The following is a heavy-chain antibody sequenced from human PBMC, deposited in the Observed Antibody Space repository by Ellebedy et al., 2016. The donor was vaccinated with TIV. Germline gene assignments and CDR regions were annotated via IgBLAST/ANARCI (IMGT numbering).Heavy chain of an antibody. V-gene: IGHV1-18*01. CDR1: GYTFTTSG. Sequence: ASVKVSCXASGYTFTTSGITWVRQAPGQGLEWMGWISTNSAKTIYAQNLQGRVTMTTDTSTSTAYMELRSLRSDDTAVYYCARVPMPGKADYWGQGTLVTVSS. CDR2: ISTNSAKT. D-gene: IGHD4-23*01. CDR3: ARVPMPGKADY. J-gene: IGHJ4*02.